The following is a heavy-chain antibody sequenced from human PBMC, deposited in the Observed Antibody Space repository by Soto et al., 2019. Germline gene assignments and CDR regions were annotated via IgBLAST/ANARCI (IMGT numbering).Heavy chain of an antibody. CDR2: IKQDGSEK. Sequence: EVQLVESGGGLVQPGGSLRLSCAASGFTFSSNWMSWVRQAPGKGLEWVANIKQDGSEKYYVDSVKGRFTISRDNAENSLYLKMNSLRAEDTAVYYCASAAAGRADYWGQGTLVTVSS. CDR3: ASAAAGRADY. CDR1: GFTFSSNW. D-gene: IGHD6-13*01. V-gene: IGHV3-7*02. J-gene: IGHJ4*02.